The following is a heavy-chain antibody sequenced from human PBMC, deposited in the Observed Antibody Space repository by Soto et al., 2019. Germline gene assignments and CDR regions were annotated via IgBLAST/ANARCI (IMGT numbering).Heavy chain of an antibody. CDR1: GFTFSSYS. V-gene: IGHV3-21*01. D-gene: IGHD6-13*01. CDR3: AREWPYSSSWSPDY. CDR2: ISSSSSYI. J-gene: IGHJ4*02. Sequence: GGSLRLSCAASGFTFSSYSMKWVRQAPGKGLEWVSSISSSSSYIYYADSVKVRFTISRDNAKNSLYLQMNSLRAEDTAVYYCAREWPYSSSWSPDYWGQGTLVTVSS.